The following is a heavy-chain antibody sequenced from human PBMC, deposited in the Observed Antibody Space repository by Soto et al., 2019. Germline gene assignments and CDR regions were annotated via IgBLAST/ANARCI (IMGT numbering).Heavy chain of an antibody. V-gene: IGHV3-23*01. D-gene: IGHD6-13*01. J-gene: IGHJ4*02. CDR3: APTPRVAAPGTFDS. CDR2: ISGGGGNT. CDR1: GFTFSSYA. Sequence: EVQLLESGGGLVQPGGSLRLSCAASGFTFSSYAMSWVRRAPGKGLEWVSAISGGGGNTYYADSVRGRFTISRDNSKNTLYLQINSLGTEDTAVYYCAPTPRVAAPGTFDSWGQGTLVTVSS.